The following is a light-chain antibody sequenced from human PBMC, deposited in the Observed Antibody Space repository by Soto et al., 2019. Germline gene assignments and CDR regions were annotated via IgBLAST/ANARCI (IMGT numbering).Light chain of an antibody. CDR3: QQYNNWLIT. CDR2: GAS. Sequence: EIVMTQSPATLSVSPGERATLSCRASESGSSNLAWYQQKPGQTPRLLIYGASTRATGIPARFSGSGSGTEFTLTISILQSEDFAVYYCQQYNNWLITFGQGTRLEIK. V-gene: IGKV3-15*01. CDR1: ESGSSN. J-gene: IGKJ5*01.